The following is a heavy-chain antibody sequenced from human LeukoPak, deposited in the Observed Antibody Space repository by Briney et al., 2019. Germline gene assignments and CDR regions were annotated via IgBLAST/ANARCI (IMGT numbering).Heavy chain of an antibody. V-gene: IGHV3-66*02. D-gene: IGHD3-10*01. CDR1: GFTVSSNY. CDR3: ARGVGERSMGYYYYYMDV. CDR2: IYSGGST. J-gene: IGHJ6*03. Sequence: GGSLRLSCAASGFTVSSNYMSWVRQAPGKGLEWVSVIYSGGSTYYADSVKGRFTISRDNSKNTLYLQMNSLRAEDTAVYYCARGVGERSMGYYYYYMDVWGEGTTVTVSS.